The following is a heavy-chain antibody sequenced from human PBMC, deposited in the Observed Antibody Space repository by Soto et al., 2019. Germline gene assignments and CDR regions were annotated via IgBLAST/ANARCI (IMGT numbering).Heavy chain of an antibody. D-gene: IGHD1-1*01. CDR2: IWYDGSNE. CDR3: AREDTGTFVC. Sequence: QVQLVESGGGVVQPGRSLRLSCAASGSTFSSYAMHWVRQAPGKGLEWVAVIWYDGSNEDYADSVKGRFTISRDNSKNPLFLQMNRMRAQDRAVYYCAREDTGTFVCWGQGSVVSVS. J-gene: IGHJ4*02. V-gene: IGHV3-33*01. CDR1: GSTFSSYA.